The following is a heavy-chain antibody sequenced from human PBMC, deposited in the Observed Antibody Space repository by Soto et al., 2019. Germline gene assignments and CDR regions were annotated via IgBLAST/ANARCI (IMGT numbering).Heavy chain of an antibody. J-gene: IGHJ6*02. D-gene: IGHD5-18*01. CDR3: ARGIYSYGPYYYSGMDV. Sequence: QVQLVESGGGVVQPGRSLRLSCAASGFTFSSYAMHWVRQAPGKGLEWVAVISYDGSNKYYADSVKGRFTISRDNSKNTLYLQMNSLRAEDTAVYYCARGIYSYGPYYYSGMDVWGQGTTVTVSS. V-gene: IGHV3-30-3*01. CDR2: ISYDGSNK. CDR1: GFTFSSYA.